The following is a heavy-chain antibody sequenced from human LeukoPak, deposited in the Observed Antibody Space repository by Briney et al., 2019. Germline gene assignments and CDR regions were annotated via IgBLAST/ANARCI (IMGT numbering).Heavy chain of an antibody. J-gene: IGHJ6*03. V-gene: IGHV1-3*03. CDR1: GYTFTSYA. D-gene: IGHD2-2*01. CDR3: AREGVVVPAAHDYYYYYYMDV. CDR2: INAGNGNT. Sequence: ASVKVSCKASGYTFTSYAMHWVRQAPGQRLEWMGWINAGNGNTKYSQEFQGRVTITRDTSASTAYMELSSLRSEDMAVYYCAREGVVVPAAHDYYYYYYMDVWGKGTTVTVSS.